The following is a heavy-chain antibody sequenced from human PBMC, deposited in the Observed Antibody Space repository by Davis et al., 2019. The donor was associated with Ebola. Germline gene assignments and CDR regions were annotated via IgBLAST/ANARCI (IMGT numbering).Heavy chain of an antibody. J-gene: IGHJ4*02. V-gene: IGHV4-61*01. CDR2: IYYSGST. CDR3: ARGAYSGYAGVFDY. D-gene: IGHD5-12*01. Sequence: SETLSLTCTVSGGSVSSGSYYWSWIRQPPGKGLEWIGYIYYSGSTYYNPSLKSRVTISVDTSKNQFSLKLSSVTAADTAVYYCARGAYSGYAGVFDYWGQGTLVTVSS. CDR1: GGSVSSGSYY.